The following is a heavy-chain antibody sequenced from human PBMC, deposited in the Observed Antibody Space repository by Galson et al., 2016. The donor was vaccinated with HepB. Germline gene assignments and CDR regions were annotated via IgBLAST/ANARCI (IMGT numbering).Heavy chain of an antibody. CDR2: IFYFDNT. D-gene: IGHD3-10*01. J-gene: IGHJ4*02. V-gene: IGHV4-61*08. CDR1: GASVSSTGYY. CDR3: ASDSTYGNF. Sequence: SETLSLTCTVSGASVSSTGYYWSWIRQPPGKGLEWIGYIFYFDNTNYNPSLKSRFTISVDTSKNQFSLKLNSVTAADTAVYYCASDSTYGNFWGQGTLATVSS.